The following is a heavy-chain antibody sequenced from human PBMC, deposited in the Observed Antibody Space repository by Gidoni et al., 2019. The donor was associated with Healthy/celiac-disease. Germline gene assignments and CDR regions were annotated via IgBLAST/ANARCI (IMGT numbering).Heavy chain of an antibody. D-gene: IGHD7-27*01. CDR2: IIPIFGTA. Sequence: LEWMGGIIPIFGTANYAQKFQGRVTITADESTSTAYMELSGLRSEDTAVYYCARDLGTNYYYYGMDVWGQGTTVTVSS. V-gene: IGHV1-69*01. CDR3: ARDLGTNYYYYGMDV. J-gene: IGHJ6*02.